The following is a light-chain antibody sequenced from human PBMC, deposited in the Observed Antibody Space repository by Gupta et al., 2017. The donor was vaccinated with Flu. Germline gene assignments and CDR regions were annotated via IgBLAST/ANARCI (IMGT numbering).Light chain of an antibody. J-gene: IGKJ4*01. CDR1: QSVSSY. Sequence: ATLSLSPGERATLSCRASQSVSSYLAWYQQKPGQAPRLLIYDASNRATGIPARFSGSGSGTDFTLTISSLEPEDFAVYYCQQRSNWPPITFGGGTKVEIK. CDR2: DAS. CDR3: QQRSNWPPIT. V-gene: IGKV3-11*01.